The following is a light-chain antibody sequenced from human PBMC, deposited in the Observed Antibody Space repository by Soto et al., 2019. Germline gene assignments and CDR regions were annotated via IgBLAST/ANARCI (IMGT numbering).Light chain of an antibody. V-gene: IGKV1-39*01. CDR2: AAS. Sequence: QMTQSPSSLSASVEDRVIITCRASQSISNHLNWYQQKPGKAPKLLIFAASSLQSGVPSRFSGSRSGPDFTLTISSLQPEDFATYYCQQSYSSPPTFGQGTKVDIK. CDR1: QSISNH. J-gene: IGKJ1*01. CDR3: QQSYSSPPT.